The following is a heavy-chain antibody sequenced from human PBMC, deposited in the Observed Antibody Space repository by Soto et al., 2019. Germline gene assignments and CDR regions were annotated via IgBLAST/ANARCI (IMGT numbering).Heavy chain of an antibody. CDR1: GYSFTSYW. Sequence: HGESRKISCKGSGYSFTSYWISWVRQMPGKGLEWMGRIDPSDSYTNYSPSSQGHVTISADKSISTAYLQWSSLKASDTAMYYCARHTAYCGGDCNAFDIWGQGTMVTVSS. J-gene: IGHJ3*02. CDR3: ARHTAYCGGDCNAFDI. V-gene: IGHV5-10-1*01. CDR2: IDPSDSYT. D-gene: IGHD2-21*02.